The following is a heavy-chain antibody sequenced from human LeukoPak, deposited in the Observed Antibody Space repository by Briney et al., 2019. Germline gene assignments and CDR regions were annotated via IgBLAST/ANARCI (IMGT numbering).Heavy chain of an antibody. J-gene: IGHJ5*02. D-gene: IGHD3-22*01. CDR1: GYTFTSYY. Sequence: ASVKVSCKASGYTFTSYYMHWVRQAPGQGLEGMGIINPSGGSTSYAQKLQGRVTMTRDTSTSTVYMELSSLRSEDTAVYYCARDQGYYDSSGYYPGDWFDPWGQGTLVTVSS. CDR2: INPSGGST. CDR3: ARDQGYYDSSGYYPGDWFDP. V-gene: IGHV1-46*01.